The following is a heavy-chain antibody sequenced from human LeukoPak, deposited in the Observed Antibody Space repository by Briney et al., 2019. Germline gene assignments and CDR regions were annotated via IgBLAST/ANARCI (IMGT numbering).Heavy chain of an antibody. D-gene: IGHD2-2*02. J-gene: IGHJ4*02. Sequence: APGKVSCKPSGYTFTDYQMHWVRRAPGQRLEWMAWIHPNSCGLNYAQKIHGRVTVTRDTSISTAYMEVSGLRSDDTAVYYCARATEAYCGSTGCYKANNYWGQGTLVTVSS. CDR3: ARATEAYCGSTGCYKANNY. CDR1: GYTFTDYQ. CDR2: IHPNSCGL. V-gene: IGHV1-2*02.